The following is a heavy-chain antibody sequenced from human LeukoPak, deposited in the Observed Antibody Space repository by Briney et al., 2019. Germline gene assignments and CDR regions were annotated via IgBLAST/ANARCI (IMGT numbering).Heavy chain of an antibody. CDR3: AKDRRWESPHYLDS. J-gene: IGHJ4*02. CDR1: GFTFSSSA. D-gene: IGHD1-26*01. CDR2: ISASGSST. Sequence: GGCLRLSCAASGFTFSSSAMSWVRQVPGKGLEWVSGISASGSSTSYADSVRGRFTISRDNSKNTLYVQMNSLRDEDTAVYYCAKDRRWESPHYLDSWGQGTLVTVSS. V-gene: IGHV3-23*01.